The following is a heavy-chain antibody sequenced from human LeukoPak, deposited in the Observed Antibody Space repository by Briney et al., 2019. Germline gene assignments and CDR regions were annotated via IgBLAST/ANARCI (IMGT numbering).Heavy chain of an antibody. Sequence: SETLSLTCTVSGGSISSYYWSWIRQPPGKGLEWIGYIYYSGSTNYNPSLKSRVTISVDTSKNQFSLKLSSVTAADTAVYYCARNLPLYSSSWYPFDYWGQGTLVTVSS. CDR2: IYYSGST. V-gene: IGHV4-59*01. CDR3: ARNLPLYSSSWYPFDY. D-gene: IGHD6-13*01. CDR1: GGSISSYY. J-gene: IGHJ4*02.